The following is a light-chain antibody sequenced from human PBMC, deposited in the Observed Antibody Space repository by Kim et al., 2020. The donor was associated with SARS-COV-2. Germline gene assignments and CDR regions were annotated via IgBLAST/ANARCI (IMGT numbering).Light chain of an antibody. J-gene: IGLJ2*01. CDR3: SPYSSANFAV. CDR2: AVT. CDR1: STDIGGYDY. Sequence: QSALTQPASVSGSPGQSITISCTGTSTDIGGYDYVSWYQQHPGKAPKLIIYAVTQRPSGVSNHFSASKFANTASLTISGLQAEDEADYYCSPYSSANFAVFGGGTQLTVL. V-gene: IGLV2-14*03.